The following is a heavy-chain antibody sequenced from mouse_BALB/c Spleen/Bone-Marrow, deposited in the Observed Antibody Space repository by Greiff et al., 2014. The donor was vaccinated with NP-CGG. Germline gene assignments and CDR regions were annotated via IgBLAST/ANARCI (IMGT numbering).Heavy chain of an antibody. CDR2: INPDSSTI. V-gene: IGHV4-1*02. D-gene: IGHD2-3*01. CDR1: GFDFSRYW. CDR3: ARLGYYGYFDY. J-gene: IGHJ2*01. Sequence: VQLKESGGGLVQPGGSLKLSCAASGFDFSRYWMSWVRQAPGKGLEWIGEINPDSSTINYTPSLKDKFIISRDNAKNTLYLQMSKVRSEDTALYYCARLGYYGYFDYWGQGNTLTVSS.